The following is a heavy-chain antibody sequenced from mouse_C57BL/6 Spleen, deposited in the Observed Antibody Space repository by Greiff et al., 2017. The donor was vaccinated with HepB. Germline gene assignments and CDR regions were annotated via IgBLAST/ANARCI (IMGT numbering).Heavy chain of an antibody. CDR3: VTGSSFAY. Sequence: DVKLVESEGGLVQPGSSMKLSCTASGFTFSDYYMAWVRQVPEKGLEWVANINYDGSSTYYLDSLKSRFIISRDNAKNILYLQMSSLKSEDTATYYCVTGSSFAYWGQGTLVTVSA. CDR2: INYDGSST. V-gene: IGHV5-16*01. J-gene: IGHJ3*01. D-gene: IGHD1-1*01. CDR1: GFTFSDYY.